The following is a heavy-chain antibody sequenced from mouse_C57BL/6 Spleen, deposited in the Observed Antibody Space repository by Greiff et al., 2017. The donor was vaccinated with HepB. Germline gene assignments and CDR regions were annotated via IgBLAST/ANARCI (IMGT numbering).Heavy chain of an antibody. J-gene: IGHJ3*01. CDR3: ADWDLPY. CDR2: IYPGDGGT. V-gene: IGHV1-82*01. CDR1: GYAFSNYW. D-gene: IGHD4-1*01. Sequence: QVQLQQSGPELVKPGASVKISCKASGYAFSNYWMNWVKQRHGKGLEWIGRIYPGDGGTNYNGKFKGKATLTADKSSSTAYMQLSSLTSEDSAVYYCADWDLPYWGQGTLVTVSA.